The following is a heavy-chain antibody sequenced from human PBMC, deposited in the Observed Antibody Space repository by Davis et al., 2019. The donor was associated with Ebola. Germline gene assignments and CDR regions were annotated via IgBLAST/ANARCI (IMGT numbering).Heavy chain of an antibody. J-gene: IGHJ6*03. Sequence: PGGSLRLSCAASGFTFSSYGMHWVRQAPGKGLEWVAVISYDGSNKYYADSVKGRFTISRDNSKNTLYLQMNSLRAEDTAVYYCAKAQMATITFYYYYMDVRGKGTTVTVSS. V-gene: IGHV3-30*18. D-gene: IGHD5-24*01. CDR2: ISYDGSNK. CDR3: AKAQMATITFYYYYMDV. CDR1: GFTFSSYG.